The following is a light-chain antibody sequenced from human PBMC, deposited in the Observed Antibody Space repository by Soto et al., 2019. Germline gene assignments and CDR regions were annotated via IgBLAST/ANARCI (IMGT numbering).Light chain of an antibody. CDR1: SSDIGAYNY. V-gene: IGLV2-14*03. Sequence: QSVLTQPASVSGSPGQSITISCTGTSSDIGAYNYVSWYQQHPGRVPKVILYDVSSRPSGISNRFSGSKSGNTASLTISGPQPEDEADYFCCSYAASTTPLVFGGGTKVTVL. J-gene: IGLJ2*01. CDR2: DVS. CDR3: CSYAASTTPLV.